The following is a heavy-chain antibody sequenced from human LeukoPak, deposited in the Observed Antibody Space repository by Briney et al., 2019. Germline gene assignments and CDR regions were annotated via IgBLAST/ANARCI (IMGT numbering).Heavy chain of an antibody. V-gene: IGHV4-31*03. CDR1: GGSVSSGGNY. Sequence: PSETLSLTCSVSGGSVSSGGNYWTWIRQRPGKGLRWIGYIYDSGSTYYDPSLKSRGTISADTSKNQFSLRLDSLTAADTAVYYCARDGGYGGNFDYWGRGTLVIVSS. J-gene: IGHJ4*02. D-gene: IGHD4-23*01. CDR2: IYDSGST. CDR3: ARDGGYGGNFDY.